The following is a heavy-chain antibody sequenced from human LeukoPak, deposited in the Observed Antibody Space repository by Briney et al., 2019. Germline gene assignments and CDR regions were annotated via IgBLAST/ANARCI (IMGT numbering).Heavy chain of an antibody. CDR3: ARGYGSGSYYYYYYMDV. Sequence: PSETLSLTCTVSGGSISSHYWSWIRQPPGKGLEWIGYTYYSGSTNYNPSLKSRVIISVDTSKNQFSLKLSSVTAADTAVYYCARGYGSGSYYYYYYMDVWGKGTTVTVSS. D-gene: IGHD3-10*01. CDR2: TYYSGST. J-gene: IGHJ6*03. CDR1: GGSISSHY. V-gene: IGHV4-59*11.